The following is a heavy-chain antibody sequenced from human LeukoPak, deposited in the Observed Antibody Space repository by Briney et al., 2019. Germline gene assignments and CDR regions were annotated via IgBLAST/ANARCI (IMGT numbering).Heavy chain of an antibody. Sequence: PSETLSLTCAVQGGYFVVYDWSGIRGPRRKVLEKIGEINHSGSTNYNPSLKSRVTISVDTSKNQFSLKLSSVTAADTAVYYCARGEVVITTGRRFDPWGQGTLVTDSS. CDR2: INHSGST. J-gene: IGHJ5*02. V-gene: IGHV4-34*01. CDR1: GGYFVVYD. CDR3: ARGEVVITTGRRFDP. D-gene: IGHD3-22*01.